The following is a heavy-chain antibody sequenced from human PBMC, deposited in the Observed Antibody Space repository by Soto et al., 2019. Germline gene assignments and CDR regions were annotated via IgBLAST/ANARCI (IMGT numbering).Heavy chain of an antibody. J-gene: IGHJ6*02. Sequence: SETLSLTCAVYGGSFSGYYWSWIRQPPGKGLEWIGEINHSGSTNYNPSLKSRVTTSVDTSKNQFSLKLSSVTAADTAVYYCASSYSSSWYPPPGMDVWGQGTTVTVSS. CDR3: ASSYSSSWYPPPGMDV. CDR1: GGSFSGYY. D-gene: IGHD6-13*01. CDR2: INHSGST. V-gene: IGHV4-34*01.